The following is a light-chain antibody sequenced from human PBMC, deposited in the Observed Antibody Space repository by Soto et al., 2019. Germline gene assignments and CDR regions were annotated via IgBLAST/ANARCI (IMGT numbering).Light chain of an antibody. CDR1: SSKIGAGYD. CDR2: GNS. Sequence: QSVLTQPPSVSGATGQRVTISGTGSSSKIGAGYDVHWYQQLPGTAPKLLIYGNSNRPSGVPDRFSGSKSGTSASLAITGLQAEDEADYYCQSYDSSLSGTWVFGGGTKLTVL. CDR3: QSYDSSLSGTWV. J-gene: IGLJ3*02. V-gene: IGLV1-40*01.